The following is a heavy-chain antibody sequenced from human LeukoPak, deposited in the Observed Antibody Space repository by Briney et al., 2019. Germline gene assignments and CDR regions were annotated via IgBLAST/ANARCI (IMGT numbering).Heavy chain of an antibody. Sequence: GGSLRLSCAASGFTFSAYYMSWIRQAPGKGLEWVSYISSGGSTTYYADSVKGRFTISRDNSKNTLYLQMNSLRVEDTAVYYCAKDGRGYSGYGDFDDWGQGTLVTVSS. J-gene: IGHJ4*02. CDR3: AKDGRGYSGYGDFDD. D-gene: IGHD5-12*01. V-gene: IGHV3-11*01. CDR2: ISSGGSTT. CDR1: GFTFSAYY.